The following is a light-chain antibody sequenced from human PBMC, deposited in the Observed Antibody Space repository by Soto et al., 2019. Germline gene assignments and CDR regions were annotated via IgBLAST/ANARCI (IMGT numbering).Light chain of an antibody. CDR1: QSISIW. CDR3: QQSYSTPT. Sequence: DIPITQSPSTLSASVGDRVPLTCRASQSISIWLAWYQQKPGKAPKILIYKASSLESGVPSRFSGSGSGTEFTLTISSLQPDDFATYYCQQSYSTPTFGQGTRLEIK. CDR2: KAS. J-gene: IGKJ5*01. V-gene: IGKV1-5*03.